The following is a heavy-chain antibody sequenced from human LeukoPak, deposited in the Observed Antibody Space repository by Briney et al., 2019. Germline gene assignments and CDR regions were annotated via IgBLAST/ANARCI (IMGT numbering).Heavy chain of an antibody. J-gene: IGHJ5*02. CDR1: GPSFRGYY. CDR2: INHSGST. D-gene: IGHD5-18*01. CDR3: ARALRGYSYVNWFDP. V-gene: IGHV4-34*01. Sequence: PSDTPSLTCSVFGPSFRGYYSGWIRPPPRKRLGWFGKINHSGSTNYNPSLKSRVTISVDTSKNQFSLKLSSVTAADTAVYYCARALRGYSYVNWFDPWGQGTLVTVSS.